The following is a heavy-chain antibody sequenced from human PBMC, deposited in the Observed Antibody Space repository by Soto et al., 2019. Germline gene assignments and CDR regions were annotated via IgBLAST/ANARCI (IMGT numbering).Heavy chain of an antibody. CDR3: ARETDSGNEDY. J-gene: IGHJ4*02. Sequence: ASVKVSCKASGYTFTSYAMHWVRQAPGQRLEWMGWINAGNGSTKYSQKFQGRVTITRDTSASTAYMELSSLRSEDTAVYYCARETDSGNEDYWGQGTLVTVSS. D-gene: IGHD1-26*01. CDR1: GYTFTSYA. CDR2: INAGNGST. V-gene: IGHV1-3*01.